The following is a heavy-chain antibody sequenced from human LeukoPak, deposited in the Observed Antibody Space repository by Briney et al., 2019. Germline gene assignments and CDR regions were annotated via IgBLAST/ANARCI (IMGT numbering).Heavy chain of an antibody. D-gene: IGHD3-10*01. Sequence: SETLSLTCTVSGGSIRSSYYYWGWIRQPPGKGLEWIGSIYDSGSTYYNPSLKSRVTISVDTSKNQFSLKLNSVTAADTAVYYCARMILWFGELFYFDYWGQGTLVTVSS. CDR1: GGSIRSSYYY. CDR3: ARMILWFGELFYFDY. V-gene: IGHV4-39*01. J-gene: IGHJ4*02. CDR2: IYDSGST.